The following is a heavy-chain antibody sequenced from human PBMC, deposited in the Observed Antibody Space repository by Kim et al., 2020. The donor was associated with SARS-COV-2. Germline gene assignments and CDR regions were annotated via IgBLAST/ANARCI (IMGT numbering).Heavy chain of an antibody. D-gene: IGHD3-10*01. J-gene: IGHJ5*02. CDR3: AREQRWFGDNCFDP. V-gene: IGHV4-59*01. Sequence: PTLKSRVTISVDTSQNQFSLKLSSVTAAHTAVYYCAREQRWFGDNCFDPWGQGTLVTVSS.